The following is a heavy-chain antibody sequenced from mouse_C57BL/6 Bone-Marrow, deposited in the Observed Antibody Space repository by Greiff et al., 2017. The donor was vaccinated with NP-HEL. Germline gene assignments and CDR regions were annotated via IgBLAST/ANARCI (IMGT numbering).Heavy chain of an antibody. Sequence: EVKLMESGGGLVKPGGSLKLSCAASGFTFSSYAMSWVRQTPEKRLEWVATISDGGSYTYYPDNVKGRFTISRDNAKNNLYLQMSHLKSEDTAMYYCARDGLWSEAWFAYWGQGTLVTVSA. CDR1: GFTFSSYA. V-gene: IGHV5-4*01. CDR2: ISDGGSYT. D-gene: IGHD1-1*02. J-gene: IGHJ3*01. CDR3: ARDGLWSEAWFAY.